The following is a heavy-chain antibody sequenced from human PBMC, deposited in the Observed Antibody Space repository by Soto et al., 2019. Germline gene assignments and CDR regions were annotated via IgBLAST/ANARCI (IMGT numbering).Heavy chain of an antibody. CDR3: ARVSSDIVVVVAAEPDY. V-gene: IGHV1-18*01. CDR1: GYTFTSYG. Sequence: QVQLVQSGAEVKKPGASVKVSCKASGYTFTSYGISWVRQAPGQGLEWMGWISAYNGNTNYAQKLQGRVTMTTDTSTSTAYMELRSLSSDDTAVYYCARVSSDIVVVVAAEPDYWGQGTLVTVSS. D-gene: IGHD2-15*01. CDR2: ISAYNGNT. J-gene: IGHJ4*02.